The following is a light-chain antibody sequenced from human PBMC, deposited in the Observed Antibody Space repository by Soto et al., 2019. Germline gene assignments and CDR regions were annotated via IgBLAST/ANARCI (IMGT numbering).Light chain of an antibody. CDR3: QAWDSGTAV. Sequence: SYELTQPTSMSVSPGQTASITCSGDKLGDKFAFWYQQKPRQSPVLVIYQDTKRPSGIPERFSGSNSGNTATLTISGTQAMDEADYYCQAWDSGTAVFGGGTKLTVL. V-gene: IGLV3-1*01. CDR2: QDT. J-gene: IGLJ2*01. CDR1: KLGDKF.